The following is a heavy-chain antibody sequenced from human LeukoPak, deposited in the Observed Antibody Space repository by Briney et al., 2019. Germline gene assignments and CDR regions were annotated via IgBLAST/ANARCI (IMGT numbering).Heavy chain of an antibody. CDR1: GFTFSSYG. CDR3: AKEPIAAAGPFDY. V-gene: IGHV3-33*06. Sequence: PGGSLRLSCAASGFTFSSYGMHWVRQAPGKGLEWVAVIWYDGSNKYYADSVKGRFTISRDNSKNTLYLQMNSLRAEDTAVYYCAKEPIAAAGPFDYWGQGTLVTVSS. CDR2: IWYDGSNK. D-gene: IGHD6-13*01. J-gene: IGHJ4*02.